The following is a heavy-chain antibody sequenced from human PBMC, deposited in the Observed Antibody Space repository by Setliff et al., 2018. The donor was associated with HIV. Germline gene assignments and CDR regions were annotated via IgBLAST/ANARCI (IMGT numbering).Heavy chain of an antibody. CDR3: ARGASKELDY. D-gene: IGHD1-1*01. J-gene: IGHJ4*02. Sequence: LSLTCAVYGGSFSGYYWTWIRQPPGKGLEWIGEINHSGSTSYNPSLMSRVTISVDTSKDQFSLKLRSVTAADTAVYYCARGASKELDYWGPGTLVTV. CDR2: INHSGST. CDR1: GGSFSGYY. V-gene: IGHV4-34*01.